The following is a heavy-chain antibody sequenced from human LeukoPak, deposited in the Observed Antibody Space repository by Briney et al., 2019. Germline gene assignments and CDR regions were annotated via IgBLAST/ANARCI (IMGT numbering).Heavy chain of an antibody. Sequence: GGSLRLSCAASGLTFSRHWMSWVRQAPGKGLEWVAHINQDGSQKNSVDSVKGRFTISRDNAKNSLYLQMNSLRAEDTAVYYCAIETGSYDYWGQGTLVTVSS. CDR2: INQDGSQK. CDR1: GLTFSRHW. J-gene: IGHJ4*02. CDR3: AIETGSYDY. V-gene: IGHV3-7*01. D-gene: IGHD3-9*01.